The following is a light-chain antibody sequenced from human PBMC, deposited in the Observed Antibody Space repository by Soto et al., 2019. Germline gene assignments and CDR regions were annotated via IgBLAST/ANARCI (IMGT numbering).Light chain of an antibody. J-gene: IGKJ5*01. V-gene: IGKV2-28*01. Sequence: DIVMTQSPLSLPVTPGEPASISCRSSQSLLHSNGYNYLDWYLQKPGQSPQLLIYLGSNRSSGVPDRYSGSGAGTDFTLRISRVEAEDVGVDYCVRALQAPIPCGQGTRLELK. CDR2: LGS. CDR3: VRALQAPIP. CDR1: QSLLHSNGYNY.